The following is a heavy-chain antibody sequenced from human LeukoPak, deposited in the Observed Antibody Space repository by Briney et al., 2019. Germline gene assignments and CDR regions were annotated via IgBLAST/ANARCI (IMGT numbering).Heavy chain of an antibody. CDR1: GFTFSNYG. J-gene: IGHJ6*02. CDR2: IWSDGSNK. Sequence: GSLRLSCAASGFTFSNYGIHWVRQAPGKGLEWVAIIWSDGSNKYYADSVKGRFTISRDNSKSTLYLQMNSLRAEDTAVYYCARALFAGAFFGMDVWGQGTTVTVSS. V-gene: IGHV3-33*01. D-gene: IGHD2/OR15-2a*01. CDR3: ARALFAGAFFGMDV.